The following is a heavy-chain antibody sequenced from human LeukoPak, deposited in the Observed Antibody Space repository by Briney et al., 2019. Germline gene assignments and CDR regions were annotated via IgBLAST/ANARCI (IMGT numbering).Heavy chain of an antibody. CDR2: ISAYNGNT. D-gene: IGHD3-22*01. V-gene: IGHV1-18*01. CDR1: GYTFTSYG. Sequence: ASVKVSCKASGYTFTSYGISWVRQAPGQGLEWMGWISAYNGNTNYAQKLQGRVTMTTDTSTSTAYMELRSLRSDDTAVYYCAGDLTDYDSSGYYSYYYYYYYGMDVWGQGTTVTVSS. J-gene: IGHJ6*02. CDR3: AGDLTDYDSSGYYSYYYYYYYGMDV.